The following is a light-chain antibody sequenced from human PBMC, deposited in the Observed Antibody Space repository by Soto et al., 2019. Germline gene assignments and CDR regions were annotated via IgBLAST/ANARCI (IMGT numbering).Light chain of an antibody. CDR3: AAWDDSLNVVV. CDR1: SSNIGSNT. J-gene: IGLJ2*01. CDR2: SNN. V-gene: IGLV1-44*01. Sequence: QSVLTQPPSASGTPGQRVTFSCSGSSSNIGSNTVNWYQQLPGTAPKLLIYSNNQRPSGVPDRFSGSKSGTSASLAISGLQSEDEADYYCAAWDDSLNVVVFGGGTQLTVL.